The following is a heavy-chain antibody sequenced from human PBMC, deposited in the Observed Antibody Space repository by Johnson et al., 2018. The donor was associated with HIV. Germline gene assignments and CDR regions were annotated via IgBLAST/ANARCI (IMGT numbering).Heavy chain of an antibody. J-gene: IGHJ3*02. CDR3: AREPSIAAAGGDGAFDI. D-gene: IGHD6-13*01. CDR2: ISSSGSTI. CDR1: GFTFSDYY. Sequence: QVQLVESGGGLVQPGGSLRLSCAASGFTFSDYYMSWIRQAPGKGPDWVSYISSSGSTIYYADSVKGRFTISRDNSKNTLYLQMNSLRAEDTAVYYCAREPSIAAAGGDGAFDIWGQGTKVTVSS. V-gene: IGHV3-11*04.